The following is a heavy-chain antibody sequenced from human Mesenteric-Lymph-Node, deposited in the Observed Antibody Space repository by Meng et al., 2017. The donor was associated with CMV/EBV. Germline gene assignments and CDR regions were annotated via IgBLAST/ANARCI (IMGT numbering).Heavy chain of an antibody. Sequence: GSLRLSCAVYGGSFSGYYWSWIRQPPGKGLEWIGEINYSGTTTYNPSLESRVTISINTSKNQVPLKLRSVTAADTAVYYCAGGRLLSYYLYYGMDVWGQGTTVTVSS. CDR2: INYSGTT. CDR1: GGSFSGYY. J-gene: IGHJ6*02. D-gene: IGHD2-21*01. CDR3: AGGRLLSYYLYYGMDV. V-gene: IGHV4-34*01.